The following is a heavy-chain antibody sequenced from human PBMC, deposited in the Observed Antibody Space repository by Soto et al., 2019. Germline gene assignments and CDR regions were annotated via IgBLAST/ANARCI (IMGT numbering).Heavy chain of an antibody. V-gene: IGHV3-23*01. CDR2: ISGSGGST. CDR1: GFTFSSYA. J-gene: IGHJ4*02. D-gene: IGHD6-19*01. CDR3: AKDVGSYSSGWPQDY. Sequence: GGSLRLSCAASGFTFSSYAMSWVRQAPGKGLEWVSAISGSGGSTYYADSVKGRFTTSRDNSKNTLYLQMNSLRAEDTAVYYCAKDVGSYSSGWPQDYWGQGTLVTVSS.